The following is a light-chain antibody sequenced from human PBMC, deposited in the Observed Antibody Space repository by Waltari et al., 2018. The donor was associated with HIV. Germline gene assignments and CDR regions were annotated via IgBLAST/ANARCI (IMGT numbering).Light chain of an antibody. J-gene: IGLJ1*01. CDR1: KLGDRY. V-gene: IGLV3-1*01. CDR3: QAWDSNTFYV. Sequence: SYEMTQPPSVSVSPGQTASITCSGDKLGDRYVYWYQQKPGQSPVVVFYQDSNRPSGIPDRFSGPNSGNTATLTISGTQAMDEADYYCQAWDSNTFYVFGPGTKVTV. CDR2: QDS.